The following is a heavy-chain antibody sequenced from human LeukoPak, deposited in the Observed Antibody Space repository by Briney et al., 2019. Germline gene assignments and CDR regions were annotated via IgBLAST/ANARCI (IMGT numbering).Heavy chain of an antibody. CDR1: GYTFTSYG. D-gene: IGHD2-15*01. CDR2: ISAYNGNT. CDR3: ALRYCSGGSCYSFDY. Sequence: ASVKVSCKASGYTFTSYGISWVRQTPGQGLEWMGWISAYNGNTNYAQKLQGRVTITRNTSISTAYMELSSLRSEDTAVYYCALRYCSGGSCYSFDYWGQGTLATVSS. V-gene: IGHV1-18*01. J-gene: IGHJ4*02.